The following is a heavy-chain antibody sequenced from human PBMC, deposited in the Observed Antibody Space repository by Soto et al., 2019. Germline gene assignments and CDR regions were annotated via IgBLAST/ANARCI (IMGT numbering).Heavy chain of an antibody. V-gene: IGHV4-34*01. Sequence: SETLSLTCAVYGGSFSGYYWSWIRQPPGKGLEWIGEINQSGSTNYNPSFNSRVTISVDTSKNQFSLKLSSVTAADTAVYYCARVAYYYGSGTYHWGQGTLVTVSS. J-gene: IGHJ5*02. CDR1: GGSFSGYY. CDR3: ARVAYYYGSGTYH. D-gene: IGHD3-10*01. CDR2: INQSGST.